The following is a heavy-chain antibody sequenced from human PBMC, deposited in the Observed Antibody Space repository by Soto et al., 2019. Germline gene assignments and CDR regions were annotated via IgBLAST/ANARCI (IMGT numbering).Heavy chain of an antibody. CDR1: GYAFTSFG. Sequence: ASVKVSCKASGYAFTSFGISWVRQAPGQGLEWMGWTSANNGYTKYAQKLQGRVTLTTDTSTSTAYMELRSLRSDDTAVYYCARQNAAAGYYFDYWGQGTLVTVSS. J-gene: IGHJ4*02. D-gene: IGHD6-13*01. CDR2: TSANNGYT. CDR3: ARQNAAAGYYFDY. V-gene: IGHV1-18*01.